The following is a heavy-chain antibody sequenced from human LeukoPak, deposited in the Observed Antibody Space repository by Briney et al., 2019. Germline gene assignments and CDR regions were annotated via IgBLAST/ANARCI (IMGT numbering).Heavy chain of an antibody. J-gene: IGHJ4*02. D-gene: IGHD1-26*01. CDR3: AREGPIVGATHLVDY. Sequence: GASVKVSCNAYGYTFTNYYMHWVGQAPGQGLEGMGCINPNSGGTNYAQKFQGRVTMTRDTSISTAYMELSRLRSDDTAVYYCAREGPIVGATHLVDYWGQGTLVTVSS. CDR1: GYTFTNYY. V-gene: IGHV1-2*02. CDR2: INPNSGGT.